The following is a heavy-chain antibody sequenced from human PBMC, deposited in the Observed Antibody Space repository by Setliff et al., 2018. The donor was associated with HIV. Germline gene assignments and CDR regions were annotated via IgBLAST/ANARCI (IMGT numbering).Heavy chain of an antibody. CDR1: GGTFRSTA. CDR3: ARDPSSSPSDRGWCPVSYLDY. CDR2: SLPMLGTA. J-gene: IGHJ4*02. D-gene: IGHD2-21*01. Sequence: SVKVSCKASGGTFRSTAISWVRQAPGEGLEWMGRSLPMLGTANYAHQFQGRLTITADTSATTVYMELSSLKYGDAAVYYCARDPSSSPSDRGWCPVSYLDYWGQGSLVTVSS. V-gene: IGHV1-69*04.